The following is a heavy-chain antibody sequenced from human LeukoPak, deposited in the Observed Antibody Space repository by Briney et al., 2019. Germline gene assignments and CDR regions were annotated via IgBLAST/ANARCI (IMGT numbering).Heavy chain of an antibody. CDR1: GFTFSNYG. J-gene: IGHJ4*02. D-gene: IGHD6-6*01. CDR2: ISFDGSNK. CDR3: AKEKAARTKYYFDH. V-gene: IGHV3-30*18. Sequence: GRSLRLSCAASGFTFSNYGMHWLRQAPGKGLEWVTVISFDGSNKYYAQSLKGRFTISRDNSQNTLYLQVNSLRAEDTAVYYCAKEKAARTKYYFDHLGQGTLVTVSS.